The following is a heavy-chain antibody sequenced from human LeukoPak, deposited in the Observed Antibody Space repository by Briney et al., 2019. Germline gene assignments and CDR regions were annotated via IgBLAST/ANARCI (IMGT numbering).Heavy chain of an antibody. D-gene: IGHD3-3*01. J-gene: IGHJ5*02. V-gene: IGHV1-18*01. Sequence: ASVKVSCKASGYTFTSYGISWVRQAPGQGLEWMGWISAYNGNTNYAQKLQGRVTMTTDTSTSTAYMELSSLRSEDTAVYYCARNHDFWSGYXGWFDPWGQGXLXTXSS. CDR3: ARNHDFWSGYXGWFDP. CDR2: ISAYNGNT. CDR1: GYTFTSYG.